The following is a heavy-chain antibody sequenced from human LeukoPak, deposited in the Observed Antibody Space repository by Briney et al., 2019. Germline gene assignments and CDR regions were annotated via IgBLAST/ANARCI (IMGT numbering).Heavy chain of an antibody. CDR2: ISYDGNNK. Sequence: GTSLRLSCAASGFAFNNYAMHWVRQAPGKGLEWVAVISYDGNNKYYTDLVKGRFTISRDNAKNSLYLQMNSLRAEDTAVYYCAREGYSGSVRFDYWGQGTLVTVSS. CDR3: AREGYSGSVRFDY. V-gene: IGHV3-30*03. D-gene: IGHD1-26*01. CDR1: GFAFNNYA. J-gene: IGHJ4*02.